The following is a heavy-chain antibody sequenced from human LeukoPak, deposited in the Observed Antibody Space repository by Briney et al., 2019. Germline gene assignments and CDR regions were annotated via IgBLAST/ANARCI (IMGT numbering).Heavy chain of an antibody. J-gene: IGHJ6*02. Sequence: GGSLRLSCAASGFTLSNHWMTWVRQVPGRGPEWVANVNRDGSETYYLDSVKGRFTISRDNAKSTLNLQMNSLRAEDTALYYCVRNNAMDVWGQGTAVIVSS. CDR3: VRNNAMDV. CDR1: GFTLSNHW. CDR2: VNRDGSET. V-gene: IGHV3-7*03. D-gene: IGHD2-8*01.